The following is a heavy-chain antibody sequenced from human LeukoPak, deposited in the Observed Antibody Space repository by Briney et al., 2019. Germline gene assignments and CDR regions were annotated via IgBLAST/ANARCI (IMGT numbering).Heavy chain of an antibody. CDR2: ISGSGGST. D-gene: IGHD6-13*01. J-gene: IGHJ4*02. Sequence: PGGSLRLSCAASGFTFSSYSMNWVRQAPGKGLEWVSAISGSGGSTYYADSVKGRFTISRDNSKNTLYLQMNSLRAEDTAVYYCAKDWDYSSSYDYWGQGTLVTVSS. CDR3: AKDWDYSSSYDY. V-gene: IGHV3-23*01. CDR1: GFTFSSYS.